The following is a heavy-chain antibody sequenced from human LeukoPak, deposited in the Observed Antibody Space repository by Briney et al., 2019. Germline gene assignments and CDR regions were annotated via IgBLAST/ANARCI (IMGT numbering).Heavy chain of an antibody. V-gene: IGHV4-39*01. CDR1: GGSISSSSYY. CDR3: ARTIIIGRQWLGHFDY. Sequence: SETLSPTCTVSGGSISSSSYYWGWIRQPPGKGLEWIGSIYYSGSTYYNPSLKSRVTISVDTSKNQFSLKLSSVTAADTAVYYCARTIIIGRQWLGHFDYWGQGTLVTVSS. CDR2: IYYSGST. D-gene: IGHD6-19*01. J-gene: IGHJ4*02.